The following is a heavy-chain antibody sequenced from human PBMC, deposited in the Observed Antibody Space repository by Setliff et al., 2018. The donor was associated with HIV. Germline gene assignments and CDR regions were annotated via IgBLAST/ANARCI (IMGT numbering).Heavy chain of an antibody. J-gene: IGHJ4*02. Sequence: SETLSLTWVTVSGASISSGSYYWTWIRHHPGRGLEWIGYIHYSGNTDYTPSLKSRITMSVDTSKNQLSLRLNSVTAADTAVYYCVGDETTVTFDYWGQGTLVTVSS. CDR1: GASISSGSYY. CDR2: IHYSGNT. V-gene: IGHV4-31*08. CDR3: VGDETTVTFDY. D-gene: IGHD4-17*01.